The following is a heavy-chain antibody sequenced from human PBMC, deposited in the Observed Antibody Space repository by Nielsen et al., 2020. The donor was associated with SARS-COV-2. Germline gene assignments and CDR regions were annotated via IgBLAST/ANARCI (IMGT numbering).Heavy chain of an antibody. J-gene: IGHJ3*02. D-gene: IGHD5-24*01. CDR3: ARELRVGMAINGPSDI. V-gene: IGHV1-2*06. CDR2: INPNSGGT. Sequence: ASVKVSCKASGYTFTGYYIHWVRQAPGQGLEWMGRINPNSGGTKYAQKFQGRVTLTRDTSISTAYMELSRLGSDDTAVYYCARELRVGMAINGPSDIWGQGTMVTVSS. CDR1: GYTFTGYY.